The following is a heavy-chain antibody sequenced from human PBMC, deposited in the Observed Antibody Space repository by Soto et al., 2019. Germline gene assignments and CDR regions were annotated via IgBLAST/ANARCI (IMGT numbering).Heavy chain of an antibody. CDR2: ISADGSDK. CDR3: TKGSEVARQELDY. D-gene: IGHD3-3*01. V-gene: IGHV3-30*18. CDR1: GFTFSNFG. Sequence: QVQLVESGGGVVQPGRSLRLSCAASGFTFSNFGMHWGRQAPGKGLEWVAAISADGSDKYFSDSVKARFTISRDNSKNTLFLQMNSLRVEDTAVYYCTKGSEVARQELDYWGQGTLVTVSS. J-gene: IGHJ4*02.